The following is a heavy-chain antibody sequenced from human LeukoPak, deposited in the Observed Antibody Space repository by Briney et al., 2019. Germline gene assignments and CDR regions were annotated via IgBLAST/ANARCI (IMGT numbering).Heavy chain of an antibody. J-gene: IGHJ4*02. CDR2: ITNSGTTI. CDR3: ARDLSDEVRGVIDY. D-gene: IGHD3-10*01. CDR1: GFTFTDYY. Sequence: GGSLRLSCAASGFTFTDYYMSWIRQAPGKGLEWVSYITNSGTTIYYADSVKGRFTISRDNAKNSLYLQMNSLRAEDTAVYYCARDLSDEVRGVIDYWGQGTLVTVSS. V-gene: IGHV3-11*04.